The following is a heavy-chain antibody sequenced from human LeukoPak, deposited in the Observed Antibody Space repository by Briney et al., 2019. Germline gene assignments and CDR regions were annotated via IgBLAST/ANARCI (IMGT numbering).Heavy chain of an antibody. CDR2: IWYDGSNK. CDR1: GFTFSNYG. J-gene: IGHJ4*02. CDR3: ARGSRIAAAGGGYFDY. V-gene: IGHV3-33*01. D-gene: IGHD6-13*01. Sequence: PGGSLRLSCAASGFTFSNYGMHWVRQAPGKGLEWVAVIWYDGSNKYYADSVKGRFTISRDNSKNTLYLQMNSLRAEDTAVYYCARGSRIAAAGGGYFDYWGQGTLVTVSS.